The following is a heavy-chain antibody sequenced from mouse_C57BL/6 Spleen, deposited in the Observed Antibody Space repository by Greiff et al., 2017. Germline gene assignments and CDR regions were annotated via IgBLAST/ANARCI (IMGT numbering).Heavy chain of an antibody. J-gene: IGHJ4*01. CDR3: ARGIYDGYSRALYAMDY. Sequence: VQLQQSGPELVKPGASVKMSCKASGYTFTDYNMPWVKQSHGKSLEWIGYINPNNGGTSYNQKFKGKATLTVNKSSSTAYMELRSLTSEDSAVYYCARGIYDGYSRALYAMDYWGQGTSVTVSS. CDR1: GYTFTDYN. D-gene: IGHD2-3*01. V-gene: IGHV1-22*01. CDR2: INPNNGGT.